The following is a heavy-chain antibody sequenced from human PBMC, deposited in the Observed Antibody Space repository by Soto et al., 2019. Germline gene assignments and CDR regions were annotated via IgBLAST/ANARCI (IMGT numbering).Heavy chain of an antibody. D-gene: IGHD3-22*01. Sequence: GASVKVSCKASGGTFSSYAISWVRQAPGQGLEWMGGIIPIFGTANYAQKFQGRVTITADESTSTAYMELSSLRSEDTDVYYCSYYDSSGYYYAPLYGMDVWGQGTTVTVSS. V-gene: IGHV1-69*13. CDR2: IIPIFGTA. CDR3: SYYDSSGYYYAPLYGMDV. J-gene: IGHJ6*02. CDR1: GGTFSSYA.